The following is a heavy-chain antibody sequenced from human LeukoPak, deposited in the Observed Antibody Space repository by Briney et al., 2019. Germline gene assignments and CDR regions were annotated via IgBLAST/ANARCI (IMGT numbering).Heavy chain of an antibody. V-gene: IGHV3-74*01. J-gene: IGHJ4*02. Sequence: GGSLSLSCAASGFTFSSYWMHWVRQAPGKGLVWVSRINSDGSSTSYADSVKGRFTISRDNAKKTVYLQMNSLRVEDTAVYYCVCLGLGGLSLDWGQGTLVTVSS. D-gene: IGHD3-16*01. CDR3: VCLGLGGLSLD. CDR2: INSDGSST. CDR1: GFTFSSYW.